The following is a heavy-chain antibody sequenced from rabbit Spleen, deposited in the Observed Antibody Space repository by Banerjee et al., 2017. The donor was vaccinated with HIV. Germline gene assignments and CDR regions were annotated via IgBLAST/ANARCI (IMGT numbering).Heavy chain of an antibody. D-gene: IGHD2-1*01. V-gene: IGHV1S45*01. CDR2: IKTVTTT. Sequence: QEQLEESGGDLVKPEGSLTLTCTASGFSLSNSSYMCWVRQAPGKGLEWIAYIKTVTTTDYASWVDGRFTISSDNAQNTLDLQLNSLTAADTATYFCARARDTVDDVGDFARLDLWAQAPWSPS. CDR1: GFSLSNSSY. J-gene: IGHJ3*01. CDR3: ARARDTVDDVGDFARLDL.